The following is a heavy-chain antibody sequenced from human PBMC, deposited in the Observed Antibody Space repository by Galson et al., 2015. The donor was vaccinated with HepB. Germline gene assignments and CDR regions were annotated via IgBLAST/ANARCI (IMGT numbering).Heavy chain of an antibody. CDR3: AMNTYGDYGFGW. J-gene: IGHJ4*02. CDR2: IIPIFGTA. V-gene: IGHV1-69*13. D-gene: IGHD4-17*01. Sequence: SVKVSCKASGGTFSSYAISWVRQAPGQGLEWMGGIIPIFGTANYAQKFQGRVTITADESTSTAYMELSSLRSEDTAVYYCAMNTYGDYGFGWWGQGTLVTVSS. CDR1: GGTFSSYA.